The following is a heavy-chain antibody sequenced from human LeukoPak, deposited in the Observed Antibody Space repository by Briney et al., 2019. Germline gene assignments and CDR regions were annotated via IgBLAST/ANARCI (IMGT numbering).Heavy chain of an antibody. V-gene: IGHV3-9*01. Sequence: GGSLRLSCVASGFTFDDYAMHWVRQAPGKGLEWVSNIGWNSGSRGYADSVKGRFTISRDNAKNSLYLQMNSLRPEGTALYYCAKASGYSFGFLEYWGQGTPVTVSS. D-gene: IGHD5-18*01. CDR3: AKASGYSFGFLEY. CDR1: GFTFDDYA. J-gene: IGHJ4*02. CDR2: IGWNSGSR.